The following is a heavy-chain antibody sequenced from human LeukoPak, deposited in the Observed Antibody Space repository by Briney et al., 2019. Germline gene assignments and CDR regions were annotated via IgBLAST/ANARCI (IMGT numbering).Heavy chain of an antibody. CDR2: ISSGTSTI. D-gene: IGHD2-15*01. J-gene: IGHJ4*02. CDR1: GFTFSSHS. Sequence: PGGSLRLSCAASGFTFSSHSTIWVRQAPGKGLEWVSYISSGTSTIYFADSVKGRFTISRDNAKNSLYLRMNSLRDEDTAVYYCARDPGYCTGGRCFGAYYFDYWGQGTLVTVSS. CDR3: ARDPGYCTGGRCFGAYYFDY. V-gene: IGHV3-48*02.